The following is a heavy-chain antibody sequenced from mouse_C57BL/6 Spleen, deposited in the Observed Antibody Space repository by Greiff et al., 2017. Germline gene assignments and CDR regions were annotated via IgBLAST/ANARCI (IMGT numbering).Heavy chain of an antibody. CDR2: IDPETGGT. Sequence: VQLKESGAELVRPGASVTLSCKASGYTFTDYEMHWVKQTPVHGLEWIGAIDPETGGTAYNQKFKGKAILTADKSSSTAYMELRSLTSEDSAVYYCTLVITTVVATGDYWGQGTTLTVSS. CDR1: GYTFTDYE. V-gene: IGHV1-15*01. J-gene: IGHJ2*01. CDR3: TLVITTVVATGDY. D-gene: IGHD1-1*01.